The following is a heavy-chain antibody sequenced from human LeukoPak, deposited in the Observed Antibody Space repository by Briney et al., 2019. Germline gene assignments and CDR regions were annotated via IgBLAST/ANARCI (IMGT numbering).Heavy chain of an antibody. CDR1: GVTFSSYA. D-gene: IGHD3-9*01. CDR2: ISGSGGSI. Sequence: GGSLRLSCAASGVTFSSYAMNWVRQAPGKGLEWVSAISGSGGSIYYADSVKGRFTISSDNSKNTLYLQMNSMSAEDTAVYHCAKLPYFAYFDYWGQGTLVSVSS. J-gene: IGHJ4*02. V-gene: IGHV3-23*01. CDR3: AKLPYFAYFDY.